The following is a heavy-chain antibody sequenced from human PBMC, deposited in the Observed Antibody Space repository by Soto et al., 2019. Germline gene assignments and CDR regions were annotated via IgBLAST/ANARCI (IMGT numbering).Heavy chain of an antibody. CDR1: GASISSYY. CDR3: SRASYGSGNYYAPYYFYAMDV. D-gene: IGHD3-10*01. Sequence: SETLSLTCDVSGASISSYYWSWIRQPPGKGLEWIGYIYYSGNTNYNPSLKSRVTMSVDTSKNQFSLNLTSVTAAATAVSFCSRASYGSGNYYAPYYFYAMDVWGQGTTVTVSS. J-gene: IGHJ6*02. CDR2: IYYSGNT. V-gene: IGHV4-59*01.